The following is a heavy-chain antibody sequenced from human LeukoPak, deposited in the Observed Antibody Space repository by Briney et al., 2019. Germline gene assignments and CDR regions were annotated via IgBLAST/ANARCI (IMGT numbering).Heavy chain of an antibody. CDR2: IGASGDSI. CDR3: AKIPDVSDY. J-gene: IGHJ4*02. V-gene: IGHV3-23*01. CDR1: GFTFSSYA. D-gene: IGHD5/OR15-5a*01. Sequence: GGSLRLSCAASGFTFSSYAMSWVRQAPGRGLVWVSSIGASGDSIYYTDSVKGRFTISRDNSKNTLYLQMSSLRVEDTAVYYRAKIPDVSDYWGQGTLVTVSS.